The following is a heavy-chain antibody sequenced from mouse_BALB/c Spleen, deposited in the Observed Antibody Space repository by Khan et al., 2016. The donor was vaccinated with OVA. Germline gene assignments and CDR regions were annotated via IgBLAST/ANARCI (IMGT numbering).Heavy chain of an antibody. CDR3: ARPAYDGYYDY. CDR2: ISTYSGNT. CDR1: GYTFTDYA. Sequence: QMQLEESGPELVRPGVSVKISCKGSGYTFTDYAMYWVKQSHAKSLEWIGLISTYSGNTNYNQKFKGKATMTVDKSSSTAYMELARLTSEDSAICYGARPAYDGYYDYWGQGTTLTVSS. V-gene: IGHV1S137*01. D-gene: IGHD2-3*01. J-gene: IGHJ2*01.